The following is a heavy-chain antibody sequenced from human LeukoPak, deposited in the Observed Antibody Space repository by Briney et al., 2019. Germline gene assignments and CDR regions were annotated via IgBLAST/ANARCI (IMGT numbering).Heavy chain of an antibody. Sequence: WASVKVSCKASGYTFTSYGISWVRQAPGQGLEWMGWISAYNGNTNYAQKLQGRVTMTTDTSTSTAYMELRSLRSDDTAVYYCARAIVLMVYSDFDYWGQGTLVTVSS. CDR1: GYTFTSYG. CDR2: ISAYNGNT. CDR3: ARAIVLMVYSDFDY. D-gene: IGHD2-8*01. V-gene: IGHV1-18*01. J-gene: IGHJ4*02.